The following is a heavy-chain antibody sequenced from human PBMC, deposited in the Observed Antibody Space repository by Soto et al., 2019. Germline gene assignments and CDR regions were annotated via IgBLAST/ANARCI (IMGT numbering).Heavy chain of an antibody. D-gene: IGHD3-22*01. V-gene: IGHV1-18*01. CDR2: ISAYNGNT. J-gene: IGHJ4*02. Sequence: QVQLVQSGAEVKKPGASVKVSCKASGYTFTSYGISWVRQAPGQGLEWMGWISAYNGNTNYAQKLQGRVTMTTDTSTSTGYMELRSLRSDDTAVYYCAGASVRSGYYGLFDYWGQGTLVTVSS. CDR3: AGASVRSGYYGLFDY. CDR1: GYTFTSYG.